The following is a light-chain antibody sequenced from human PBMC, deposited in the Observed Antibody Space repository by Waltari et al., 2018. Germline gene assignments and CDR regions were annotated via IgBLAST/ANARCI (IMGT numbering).Light chain of an antibody. J-gene: IGLJ1*01. V-gene: IGLV2-23*02. CDR3: CSYAGASTYV. Sequence: QSALTQPASVSGSPGQSITISCAGTSSDVGGYNLVSWYQQHPGKAPKLMIYEVAVRPSGVADGCSGSKAGKTAALTLAGVQAEDEADYYCCSYAGASTYVFGTGTKLTVL. CDR2: EVA. CDR1: SSDVGGYNL.